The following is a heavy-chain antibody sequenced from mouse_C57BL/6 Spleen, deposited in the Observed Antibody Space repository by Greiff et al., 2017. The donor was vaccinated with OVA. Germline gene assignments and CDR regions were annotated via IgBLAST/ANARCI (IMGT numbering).Heavy chain of an antibody. CDR2: INPGSGGT. Sequence: VQLVESGAELVRPGTSVKVSCKASGYAFTNYLIEWVKQRPGQGLEWIGVINPGSGGTNYNEKFKGKATLTADKSSSTAYMQLSSLTSEDSAVYFCARELQAYWGQGTLVTVSA. J-gene: IGHJ3*01. D-gene: IGHD1-1*01. CDR1: GYAFTNYL. V-gene: IGHV1-54*01. CDR3: ARELQAY.